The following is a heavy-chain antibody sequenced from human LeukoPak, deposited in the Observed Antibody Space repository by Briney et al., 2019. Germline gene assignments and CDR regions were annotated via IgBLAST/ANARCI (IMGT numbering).Heavy chain of an antibody. Sequence: GASVKVSCKASGYTFTGYYMHWVRQAPGQRLEWMGRINPNSGGTNYAQKFQGRVTMTRDTSISTAYMELSRLRSDDTAVYYCARIIAVAAKEVDYWGQGTLLTVSS. CDR3: ARIIAVAAKEVDY. J-gene: IGHJ4*02. V-gene: IGHV1-2*06. D-gene: IGHD6-19*01. CDR1: GYTFTGYY. CDR2: INPNSGGT.